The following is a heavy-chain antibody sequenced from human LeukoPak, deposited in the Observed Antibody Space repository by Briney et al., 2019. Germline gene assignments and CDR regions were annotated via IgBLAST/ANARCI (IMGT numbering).Heavy chain of an antibody. V-gene: IGHV3-74*01. CDR2: INSDGSST. CDR3: ARDPGIAAVDY. Sequence: GGSLRLSCAAAGFTFSSYWMHWVRHAPGNGLVWVSRINSDGSSTSYADSVKGRFTISRDNAKNTLYLQMNSLRAEDTAVYYCARDPGIAAVDYWGRGTLVTVSS. J-gene: IGHJ4*02. CDR1: GFTFSSYW. D-gene: IGHD6-13*01.